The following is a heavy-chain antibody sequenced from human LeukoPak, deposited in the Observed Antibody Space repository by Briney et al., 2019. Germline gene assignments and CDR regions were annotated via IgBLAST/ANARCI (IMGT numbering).Heavy chain of an antibody. CDR1: GFDFSTYA. Sequence: PGGSLRLSCAASGFDFSTYAMSWVRQAPGKGLEWVSGISGSGDTTYYADSVKGRFTISRDNSKNTLYLQMNSLRAEDTAVYYCARDGATTLDYWGQGTLVTVSS. J-gene: IGHJ4*02. V-gene: IGHV3-23*01. D-gene: IGHD1-26*01. CDR2: ISGSGDTT. CDR3: ARDGATTLDY.